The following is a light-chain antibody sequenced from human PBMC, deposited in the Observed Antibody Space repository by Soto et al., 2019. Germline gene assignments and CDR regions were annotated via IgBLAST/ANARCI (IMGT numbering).Light chain of an antibody. J-gene: IGKJ2*01. CDR2: DAS. Sequence: EIVLTQSPATLSLSPGERATLSCRASQSVSSYLAWYQQKPGQAPRLLISDASNRATGIPARFSGSGSGTDFTLTISSLEPEDFAVYYCQQRSNWPYTFGQGTKLGSK. CDR3: QQRSNWPYT. CDR1: QSVSSY. V-gene: IGKV3-11*01.